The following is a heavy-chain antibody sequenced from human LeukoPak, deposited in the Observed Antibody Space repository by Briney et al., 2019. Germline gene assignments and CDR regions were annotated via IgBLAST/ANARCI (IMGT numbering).Heavy chain of an antibody. CDR1: GFTFSSYA. Sequence: GGSLRLSCAASGFTFSSYAMSWVRQAPGKGLEWVSGISGSGGSTYYADSVKGRFTISRDNSKNTLYLQMNSLRAEDTAVYYCAKEARFRYFDWLALDYWGQGTLVTVSS. D-gene: IGHD3-9*01. J-gene: IGHJ4*02. CDR3: AKEARFRYFDWLALDY. CDR2: ISGSGGST. V-gene: IGHV3-23*01.